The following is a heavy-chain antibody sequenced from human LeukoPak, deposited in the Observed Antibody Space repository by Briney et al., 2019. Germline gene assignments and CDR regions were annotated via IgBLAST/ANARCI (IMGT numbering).Heavy chain of an antibody. J-gene: IGHJ4*02. CDR3: ARLDYSGSDY. Sequence: SETLSLTCTVSGGSISSSSYYWGWIRQPPGKGLEWIGSIYYSGSTYYNPSLKSRVTISVDTSKNQFSLKLSSVTAADTAVYYCARLDYSGSDYWGRGTLVTVSS. CDR2: IYYSGST. CDR1: GGSISSSSYY. D-gene: IGHD2-15*01. V-gene: IGHV4-39*01.